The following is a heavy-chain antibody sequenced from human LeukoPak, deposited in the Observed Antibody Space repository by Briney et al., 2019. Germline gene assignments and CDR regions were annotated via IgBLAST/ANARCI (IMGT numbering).Heavy chain of an antibody. V-gene: IGHV3-48*03. CDR1: GFTFDDYG. Sequence: GGSLRLSCAASGFTFDDYGMSWVRQAPGKGLEWVSYISTSGNTIYYADSVKGRFTISRDNAKNSLYLQMNSLRAEDTAVYYCARSFAYWGQGTLVTVSS. CDR2: ISTSGNTI. J-gene: IGHJ4*02. CDR3: ARSFAY.